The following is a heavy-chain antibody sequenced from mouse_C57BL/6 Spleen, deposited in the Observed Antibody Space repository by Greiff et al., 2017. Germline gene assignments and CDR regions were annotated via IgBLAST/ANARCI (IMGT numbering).Heavy chain of an antibody. V-gene: IGHV1-42*01. CDR1: GYSFTGYY. Sequence: VQLQQSGPELVKPGASVKISCKASGYSFTGYYMNWVKQSPEKSLEWIGEINPSTGGTTYNQKFKAKATLTVDKSSSTAYMQLKSLTSEDSAVYYCARGLRLEGYFDVWGTGTTVTVSS. CDR3: ARGLRLEGYFDV. CDR2: INPSTGGT. D-gene: IGHD1-2*01. J-gene: IGHJ1*03.